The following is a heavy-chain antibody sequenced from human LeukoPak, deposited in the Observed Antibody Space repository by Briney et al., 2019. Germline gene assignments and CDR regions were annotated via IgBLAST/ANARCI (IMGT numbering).Heavy chain of an antibody. Sequence: SETLSLTCAVYGGSFSGYHWSWIRQPPGKGLEWIGEINHSGSTNYSPSLKSRVTISVDTSKNQFSLKLSSVTAADTAVYYCARTTRLVYCSSTSCPRYYYYGMDVWGQGTTVTVSS. D-gene: IGHD2-2*01. V-gene: IGHV4-34*01. CDR3: ARTTRLVYCSSTSCPRYYYYGMDV. J-gene: IGHJ6*02. CDR2: INHSGST. CDR1: GGSFSGYH.